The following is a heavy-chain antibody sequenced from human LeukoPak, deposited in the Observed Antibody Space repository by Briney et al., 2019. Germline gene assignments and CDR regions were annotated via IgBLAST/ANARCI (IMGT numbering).Heavy chain of an antibody. V-gene: IGHV4-59*01. CDR3: TTGGFGELFFEY. J-gene: IGHJ4*02. Sequence: SETLSLTCTVSTDSISDYSWSWIRQPPGKGLEWIGYIYYSGSTNYNPSLKCRVTISLDTSKNQFSLKLNSVTTSDTAVYYCTTGGFGELFFEYWGQGTLVTVSS. CDR2: IYYSGST. CDR1: TDSISDYS. D-gene: IGHD3-10*01.